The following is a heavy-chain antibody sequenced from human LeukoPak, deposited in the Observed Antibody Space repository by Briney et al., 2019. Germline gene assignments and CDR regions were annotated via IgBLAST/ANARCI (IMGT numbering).Heavy chain of an antibody. CDR1: GYXLTELS. V-gene: IGHV1-24*01. D-gene: IGHD2-2*01. CDR2: FDPEDGET. J-gene: IGHJ4*02. CDR3: ASGDIVVVPAARWSGSFDY. Sequence: ASVKVSCKVSGYXLTELSMHWVRQAPGKGLEWMGGFDPEDGETIYAQKFQGRVTMTEDTSTDTAYMELSSLRSEDTAVYYCASGDIVVVPAARWSGSFDYWGQGTLVTVSS.